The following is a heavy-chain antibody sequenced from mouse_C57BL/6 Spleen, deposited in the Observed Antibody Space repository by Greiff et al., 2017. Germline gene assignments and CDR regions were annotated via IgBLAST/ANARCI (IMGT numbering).Heavy chain of an antibody. Sequence: EVQLMESGGGLVKPGGSLKLSCAASGFTFSDYGMHWVRQAPEEGLEWVAYISSGSSTIYYADTVKGRFTISRDNAKNTLFLQMTSLRSEDTAMYYCARYPDVSYCYAMGYWGQGASVTVYS. CDR2: ISSGSSTI. CDR3: ARYPDVSYCYAMGY. V-gene: IGHV5-17*01. J-gene: IGHJ4*01. CDR1: GFTFSDYG.